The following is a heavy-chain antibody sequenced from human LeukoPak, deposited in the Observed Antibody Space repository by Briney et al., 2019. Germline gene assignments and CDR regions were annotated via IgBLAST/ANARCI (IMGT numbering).Heavy chain of an antibody. D-gene: IGHD3-22*01. Sequence: PSETLSLTCTVSGGSISSGAYYWSWIRQPPGKGLEWIGYIYYSGSTYYNPSLKSRVTISVDTSKNQCSLKLSSVTAADTAVYYCASGYYDRFFDYWGQGTLVTVSS. CDR1: GGSISSGAYY. CDR2: IYYSGST. V-gene: IGHV4-30-4*08. J-gene: IGHJ4*02. CDR3: ASGYYDRFFDY.